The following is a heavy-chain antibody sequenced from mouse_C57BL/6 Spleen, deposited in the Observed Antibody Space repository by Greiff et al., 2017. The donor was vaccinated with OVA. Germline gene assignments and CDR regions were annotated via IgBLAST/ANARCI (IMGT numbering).Heavy chain of an antibody. CDR3: ARGGGLLWYFDV. CDR1: GYSITSGYY. V-gene: IGHV3-6*01. D-gene: IGHD2-3*01. Sequence: EVQLKESGPGLVKPSQSLSLTCSVTGYSITSGYYWNWIRQFPGNKLEWMGYISYDGSNNYNPSLKNRISITRDTSKNQFFLKLNSVTTEDTATYYCARGGGLLWYFDVWGTGTTVTVSS. CDR2: ISYDGSN. J-gene: IGHJ1*03.